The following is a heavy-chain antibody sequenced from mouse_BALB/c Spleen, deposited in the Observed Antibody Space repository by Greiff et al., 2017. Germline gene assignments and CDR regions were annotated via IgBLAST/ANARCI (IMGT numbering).Heavy chain of an antibody. D-gene: IGHD2-3*01. CDR1: GYSITSDYA. J-gene: IGHJ4*01. CDR3: ARSGWSYYAMDY. CDR2: ISYSGST. Sequence: EVKLMESGPGLVKPSQSLSLTCTVTGYSITSDYAWNWIRQFPGNKLEWMGYISYSGSTSYNPSLKSRISITRDTSKNQFFLQLNSVTTEDTATYYCARSGWSYYAMDYWGQGTSVTVSS. V-gene: IGHV3-2*02.